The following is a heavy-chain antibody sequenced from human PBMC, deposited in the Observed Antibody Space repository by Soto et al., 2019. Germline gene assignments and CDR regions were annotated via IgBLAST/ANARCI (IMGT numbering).Heavy chain of an antibody. Sequence: QVQLQESGPGLVKPSQTLSLTCTVSGGSISSGGYYWSWIRQHPGKGLEWIGYIYYSGSTYYNPSLTSRVTMTVDTPKNQFSLKLSSVTAADTAVYDCASQMRLGWLRFDYWGQGTLVTVSS. D-gene: IGHD5-12*01. V-gene: IGHV4-31*03. J-gene: IGHJ4*02. CDR3: ASQMRLGWLRFDY. CDR2: IYYSGST. CDR1: GGSISSGGYY.